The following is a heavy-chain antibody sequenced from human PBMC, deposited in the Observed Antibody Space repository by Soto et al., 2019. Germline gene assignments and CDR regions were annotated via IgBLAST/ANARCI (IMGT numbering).Heavy chain of an antibody. Sequence: QVQLQESGPGLVKPSQTLSLRCSVSGDAISSGTYYWTWVRQPPGEGLEWIGNIYYTGTTYYNPSLRSRVTMSVDTSKNQFSLNLNSVTAADTAVYYCARSHGSFERDFYYYMDVWGKGTTVTVSS. CDR2: IYYTGTT. D-gene: IGHD3-10*01. CDR1: GDAISSGTYY. CDR3: ARSHGSFERDFYYYMDV. J-gene: IGHJ6*03. V-gene: IGHV4-31*03.